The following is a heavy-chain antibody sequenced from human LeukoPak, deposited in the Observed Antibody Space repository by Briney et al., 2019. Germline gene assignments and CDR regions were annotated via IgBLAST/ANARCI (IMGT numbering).Heavy chain of an antibody. D-gene: IGHD5-24*01. Sequence: PSETLSLTCTVSGGSISSYYWSWIRQPPGKGLEWIGYIYYSGSTNYNPSLKSRVTISVDTSKNQFSLKLSSVTAADTAVYYCARDGLGEGYKYWGQGTLVTVSS. J-gene: IGHJ4*02. CDR1: GGSISSYY. V-gene: IGHV4-59*01. CDR3: ARDGLGEGYKY. CDR2: IYYSGST.